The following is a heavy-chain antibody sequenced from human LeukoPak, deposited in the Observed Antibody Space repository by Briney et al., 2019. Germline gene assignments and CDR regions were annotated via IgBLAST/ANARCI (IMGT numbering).Heavy chain of an antibody. Sequence: SETLSLTCTVSGGSVSSYYWSWIRQSPGKGLEWIGYIYHTGSTSYSPSLKSRVTISADTSQNQFSLKLSSVTAADTAVYYCASRKLGNDYWGQGTLVTVSS. D-gene: IGHD7-27*01. J-gene: IGHJ4*02. CDR1: GGSVSSYY. CDR2: IYHTGST. CDR3: ASRKLGNDY. V-gene: IGHV4-59*02.